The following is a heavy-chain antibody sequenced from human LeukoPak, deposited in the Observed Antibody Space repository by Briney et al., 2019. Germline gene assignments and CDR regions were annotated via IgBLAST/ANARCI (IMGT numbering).Heavy chain of an antibody. CDR2: ISSSSTYI. CDR3: ARVRFAGPQAFDI. D-gene: IGHD4/OR15-4a*01. Sequence: PGGSLSLSCAASTFTLSSYTMNWVRQAPGKGLEWVSSISSSSTYIYYAASVKGRFTISRDNAKNSMALQMNSLRAEDTAVYYCARVRFAGPQAFDIWGQGTMVTVAS. J-gene: IGHJ3*02. CDR1: TFTLSSYT. V-gene: IGHV3-21*01.